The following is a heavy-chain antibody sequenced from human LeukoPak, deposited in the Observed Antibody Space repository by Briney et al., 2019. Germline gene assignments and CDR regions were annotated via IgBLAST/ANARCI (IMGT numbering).Heavy chain of an antibody. Sequence: SSETLSLTCTVSGGSISSRSYYWGWIRQPPGKGLEWIGSIYYKGNTYLNPSLKSRVTISEDTSKNQFSLKLNSVTAADTAVYYCARDSGRGISIFGVVPNWFDPWGQGTLVTVSS. CDR2: IYYKGNT. D-gene: IGHD3-3*01. CDR3: ARDSGRGISIFGVVPNWFDP. CDR1: GGSISSRSYY. V-gene: IGHV4-39*07. J-gene: IGHJ5*02.